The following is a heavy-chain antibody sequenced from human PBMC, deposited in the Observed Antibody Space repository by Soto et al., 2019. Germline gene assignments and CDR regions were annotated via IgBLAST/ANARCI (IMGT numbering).Heavy chain of an antibody. CDR2: IYWDDDK. J-gene: IGHJ2*01. Sequence: QITLKESGPTLVKPTQTLTLPCTFSVFSLSTIGVGVGWIRQPPGKSLEWLALIYWDDDKRYSPSLKSRLTITKDTSKNQVVLTMTNMDPVDTATYYCAHSARYFDWSRHWYFDLWGRGTLVTVSS. D-gene: IGHD3-9*01. V-gene: IGHV2-5*02. CDR1: VFSLSTIGVG. CDR3: AHSARYFDWSRHWYFDL.